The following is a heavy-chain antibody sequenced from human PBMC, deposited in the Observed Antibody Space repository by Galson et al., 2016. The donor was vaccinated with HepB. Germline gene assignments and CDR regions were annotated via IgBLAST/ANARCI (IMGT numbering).Heavy chain of an antibody. D-gene: IGHD6-19*01. V-gene: IGHV1-69*13. CDR2: IIPIFGTP. CDR1: GGTFSNFA. Sequence: SVKVSCKASGGTFSNFAFSWVRQAPGQGLEWMGGIIPIFGTPIYAQNFQGRVSITADESTATITMDMSSLSSEDTGIYYCTRAKGSGWFGGVDYWGQETLVTVSS. CDR3: TRAKGSGWFGGVDY. J-gene: IGHJ4*02.